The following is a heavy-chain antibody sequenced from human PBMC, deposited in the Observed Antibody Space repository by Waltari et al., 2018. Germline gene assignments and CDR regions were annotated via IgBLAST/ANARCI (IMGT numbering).Heavy chain of an antibody. CDR2: INPNSGGT. D-gene: IGHD5-18*01. J-gene: IGHJ4*02. CDR1: GYTLTGYY. V-gene: IGHV1-2*02. Sequence: QVQLVQSGAEVKKPGASVKVACTASGYTLTGYYMHWVRQAPGKGLEWMGWINPNSGGTSYAQKLQGRVTMTRDTSISTAYMELSRLRSDDTAVYYCARDTYPKGYTYGTQDYWGQGTLVTVSS. CDR3: ARDTYPKGYTYGTQDY.